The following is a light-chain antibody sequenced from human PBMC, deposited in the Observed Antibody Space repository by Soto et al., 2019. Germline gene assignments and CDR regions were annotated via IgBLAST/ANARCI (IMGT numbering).Light chain of an antibody. CDR1: QSVSSTY. CDR2: GAS. J-gene: IGKJ3*01. Sequence: EIVLTQSPGTLSLSPGERATLSCRASQSVSSTYLAWYQQKPGQAPRLLFYGASSRATGVPDRFSGSGSGTDFTLTINRLEPEDFAVYYCQQYTGLPFTFGPGTKVDIK. V-gene: IGKV3-20*01. CDR3: QQYTGLPFT.